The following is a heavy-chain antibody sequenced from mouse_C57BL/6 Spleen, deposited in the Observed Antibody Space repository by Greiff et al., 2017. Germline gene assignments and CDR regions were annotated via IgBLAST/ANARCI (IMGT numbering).Heavy chain of an antibody. J-gene: IGHJ3*01. CDR2: FYPGSGSI. D-gene: IGHD3-2*02. Sequence: QVQLKESGAELVKPGASVKLSCKASGYTFTESTIHWVKQRSGQGLEWIGWFYPGSGSIKYNEKFKDKATLTADKSSSTVYMELSRLTSEDSAVYFCARHEGDSSGYVGFAYWGQGTLVTVSA. V-gene: IGHV1-62-2*01. CDR1: GYTFTEST. CDR3: ARHEGDSSGYVGFAY.